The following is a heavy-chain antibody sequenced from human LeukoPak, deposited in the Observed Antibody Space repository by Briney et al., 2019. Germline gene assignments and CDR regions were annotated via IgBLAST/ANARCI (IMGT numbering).Heavy chain of an antibody. V-gene: IGHV4-4*07. CDR1: GGSISSYY. J-gene: IGHJ3*02. D-gene: IGHD3-10*01. CDR3: ARDRGLLDAFDI. Sequence: SETLSLTCTVSGGSISSYYWSWIRQPAGKGLEWIGRIYTSGSTNYNPSLKSRVTISVDTSKNQFSLILSSVTAADTAVYYCARDRGLLDAFDIWGQGTMVTVSS. CDR2: IYTSGST.